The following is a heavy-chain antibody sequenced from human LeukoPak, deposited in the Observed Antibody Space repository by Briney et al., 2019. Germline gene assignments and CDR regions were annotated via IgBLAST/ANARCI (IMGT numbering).Heavy chain of an antibody. CDR1: GITFSSYA. J-gene: IGHJ4*02. CDR2: ISYDGSNK. V-gene: IGHV3-30*01. D-gene: IGHD3-22*01. Sequence: GGSLRLSCAASGITFSSYAMHWVRQAPGKGLEWVAVISYDGSNKYYADSVKGRFTISRDNSKNTLYLQMNSLRAEDTAVYSCARDPNYYDSSGFTDYWGQGTLVTVSS. CDR3: ARDPNYYDSSGFTDY.